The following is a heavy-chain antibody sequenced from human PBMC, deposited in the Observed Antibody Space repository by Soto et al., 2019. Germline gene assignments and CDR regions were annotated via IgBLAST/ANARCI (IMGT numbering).Heavy chain of an antibody. Sequence: SETLSLTCTVSGGSISSESYFWGWVRQPSGKGLEWVGTISYSGSPFFNPSLKGRATLSVDTSKNQFSLRLSAVTAADSAVYFCAALLGHCSCGTCFFRWFDPWGQGSLVTVSS. CDR3: AALLGHCSCGTCFFRWFDP. D-gene: IGHD2-15*01. CDR1: GGSISSESYF. J-gene: IGHJ5*02. V-gene: IGHV4-39*01. CDR2: ISYSGSP.